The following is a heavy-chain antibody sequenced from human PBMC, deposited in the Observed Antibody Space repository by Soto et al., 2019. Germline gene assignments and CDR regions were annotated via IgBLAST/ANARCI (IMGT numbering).Heavy chain of an antibody. CDR3: ATWRFDC. CDR1: GDSVPSNSAA. CDR2: TYYRSKWYN. J-gene: IGHJ4*02. Sequence: SQTLSLTCAISGDSVPSNSAAWNWIRHSPSRGLEWLGRTYYRSKWYNDYAVSMRSRITINPDTTKNQFSLQLNSATPEDTAVYYCATWRFDCWGQGTLVTVSS. V-gene: IGHV6-1*01.